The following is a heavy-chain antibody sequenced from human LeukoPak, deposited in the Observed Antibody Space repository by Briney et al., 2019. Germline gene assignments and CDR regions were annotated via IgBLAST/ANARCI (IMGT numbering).Heavy chain of an antibody. J-gene: IGHJ6*02. CDR1: GGSFSGYY. CDR3: AREGYYDSSGYYYYYGMDV. CDR2: INHSGST. V-gene: IGHV4-34*01. D-gene: IGHD3-22*01. Sequence: SETLSLTCAVYGGSFSGYYWSWIRQPPGKGLEWIGEINHSGSTNYNPSLKSRVTISVDTSKNQFSLKLSSVTAADTAVYYCAREGYYDSSGYYYYYGMDVWGQGTTVTVSS.